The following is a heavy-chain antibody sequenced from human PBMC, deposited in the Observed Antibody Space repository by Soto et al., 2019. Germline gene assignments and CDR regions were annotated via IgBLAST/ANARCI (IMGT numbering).Heavy chain of an antibody. J-gene: IGHJ4*02. CDR3: AHEERYVANFDS. Sequence: VQLVESGGGLVQPGGSLRLSCAASGFTFSKHWMHWVRQAPGKGLVWVARINSYASDPASAESVNGRFTIYRDNAKDPLSLQMNSLRIEDTAVYECAHEERYVANFDSLGQGTTVTVS. CDR1: GFTFSKHW. D-gene: IGHD1-1*01. V-gene: IGHV3-74*01. CDR2: INSYASDP.